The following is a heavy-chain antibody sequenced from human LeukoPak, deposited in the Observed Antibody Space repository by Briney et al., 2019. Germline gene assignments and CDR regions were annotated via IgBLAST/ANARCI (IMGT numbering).Heavy chain of an antibody. CDR1: GYTFTGFY. CDR2: INPNSGGT. J-gene: IGHJ4*02. V-gene: IGHV1-2*02. Sequence: VASVKVSCKASGYTFTGFYMHWVRQAPGQGLEWMGWINPNSGGTNYAQKFQGRVTMTRDTSISTAYMELSRLRSDDTAVYYCARGGPFPSGSSSREYYLDYWGQGTLVTVSS. CDR3: ARGGPFPSGSSSREYYLDY. D-gene: IGHD6-6*01.